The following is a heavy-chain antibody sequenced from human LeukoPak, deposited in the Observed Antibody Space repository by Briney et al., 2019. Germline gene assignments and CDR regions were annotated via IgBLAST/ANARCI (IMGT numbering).Heavy chain of an antibody. CDR1: GFTFSSYG. CDR3: AKSYYDSSGYFDY. V-gene: IGHV3-30*18. J-gene: IGHJ4*02. CDR2: ISYDGSNK. D-gene: IGHD3-22*01. Sequence: GGSLRLSCAASGFTFSSYGMPWVRQAPGKGLEWVAVISYDGSNKYYADSVKGRFTISRDNSKNTLYLQMNSLRAEDTAVYYCAKSYYDSSGYFDYWGQGTLVTVSS.